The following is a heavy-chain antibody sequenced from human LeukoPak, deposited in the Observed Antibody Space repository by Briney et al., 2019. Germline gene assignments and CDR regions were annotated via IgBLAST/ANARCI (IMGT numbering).Heavy chain of an antibody. CDR3: VPRGDIEHSYGYGKWFVP. V-gene: IGHV4-34*01. CDR2: INHSGST. CDR1: GESFSGYY. Sequence: PSETLSLTCAVYGESFSGYYWSWIRRPPGKGGECGGDINHSGSTNYNASLKSRHNVAVGSSKDQFFPTLSTVAAVGQAGVYFVPRGDIEHSYGYGKWFVPCGQGTRVTVSS. D-gene: IGHD5-18*01. J-gene: IGHJ5*02.